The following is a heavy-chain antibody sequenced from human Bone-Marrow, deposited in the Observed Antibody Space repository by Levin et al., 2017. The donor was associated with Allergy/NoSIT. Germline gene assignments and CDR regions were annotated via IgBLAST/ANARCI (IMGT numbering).Heavy chain of an antibody. D-gene: IGHD3-22*01. CDR1: GFNFRMYA. CDR3: AKGFYFESSGFDY. V-gene: IGHV3-23*01. Sequence: GESLKISCVVSGFNFRMYAMSWVRQAPGKGLEWISNISGSGHSTYYADSVKGRFTISRDNSKNTLYLQMNSLRAEDTAVYYCAKGFYFESSGFDYWGQGSQVTVSS. J-gene: IGHJ4*02. CDR2: ISGSGHST.